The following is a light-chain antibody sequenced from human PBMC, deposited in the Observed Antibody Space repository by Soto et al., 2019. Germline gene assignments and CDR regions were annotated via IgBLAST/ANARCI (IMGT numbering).Light chain of an antibody. CDR2: KAS. CDR1: QSISSW. Sequence: DIQMTQSPSMLSASVGDRVTITGRVSQSISSWLAWYQQKPGKAPKLLIYKASGLESGVPSRFSGSGSGTEYTLTISSLQSEDFAVYYCQQYTNWPPITFGQGTRLEIK. V-gene: IGKV1-5*03. CDR3: QQYTNWPPIT. J-gene: IGKJ5*01.